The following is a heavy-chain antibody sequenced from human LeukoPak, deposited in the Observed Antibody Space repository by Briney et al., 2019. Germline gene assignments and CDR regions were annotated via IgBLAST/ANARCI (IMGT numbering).Heavy chain of an antibody. D-gene: IGHD3-10*01. CDR1: GGSISSGDYY. CDR3: ARTRITMVRGSYYNFWFDP. Sequence: SQTLSLTCTVSGGSISSGDYYWSWIRQPPGKGLEWIGYIYYSGSTYYNPSLKSRVTISVVTSKNQFSLKLSSVTAADTAVYYCARTRITMVRGSYYNFWFDPWGQGTLVTVSS. CDR2: IYYSGST. V-gene: IGHV4-30-4*01. J-gene: IGHJ5*02.